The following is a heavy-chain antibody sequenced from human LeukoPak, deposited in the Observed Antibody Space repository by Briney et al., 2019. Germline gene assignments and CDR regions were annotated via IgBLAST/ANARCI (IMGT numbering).Heavy chain of an antibody. J-gene: IGHJ4*02. V-gene: IGHV3-21*04. CDR3: AKGQSGSYEHYFDY. CDR2: ISATGSYI. Sequence: GGSLRLSCEASGFTFSSYSMNWVRQAPGKGLEWVSFISATGSYITYADSVKGRFTIYRDNAKTSVYLQMNSLRAEDTAVYYCAKGQSGSYEHYFDYWGQGTLVTVSS. CDR1: GFTFSSYS. D-gene: IGHD1-26*01.